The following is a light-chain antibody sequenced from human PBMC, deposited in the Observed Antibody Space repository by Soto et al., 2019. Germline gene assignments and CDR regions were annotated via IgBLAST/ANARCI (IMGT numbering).Light chain of an antibody. J-gene: IGLJ2*01. CDR1: NSNIGSYS. CDR2: SDD. Sequence: QSVLTQPPSASGTPRQRVNISCSGSNSNIGSYSVNWYRHLPGTAPKLLVFSDDQRPSGVPDRFSGSKSGPSASLAISGLQSEDEADYYCAAWDDSLNGPVFGGGTKLTVL. V-gene: IGLV1-44*01. CDR3: AAWDDSLNGPV.